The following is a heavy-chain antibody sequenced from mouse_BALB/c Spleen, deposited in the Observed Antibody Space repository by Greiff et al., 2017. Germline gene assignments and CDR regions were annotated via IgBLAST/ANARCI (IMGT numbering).Heavy chain of an antibody. V-gene: IGHV5-6*03. CDR1: GFTFSSYG. D-gene: IGHD1-1*01. Sequence: DVKLVESGGGLVKPGGSLKLSCAASGFTFSSYGMSWVRQTPDKRLEWVATLSSGGSYTYYPDSVKGRFTISRDNAKNTLYLQMSSLKSEDTAMYYGARHVYYYGSSYEWYFDVWGAGTTVTVSS. CDR2: LSSGGSYT. J-gene: IGHJ1*01. CDR3: ARHVYYYGSSYEWYFDV.